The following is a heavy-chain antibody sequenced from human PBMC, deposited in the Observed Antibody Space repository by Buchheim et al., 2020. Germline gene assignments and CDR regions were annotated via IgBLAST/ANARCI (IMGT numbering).Heavy chain of an antibody. J-gene: IGHJ5*02. CDR1: GFTFSSYG. CDR2: IWYDGSNK. V-gene: IGHV3-33*01. CDR3: AREDYGGNYHWFDP. D-gene: IGHD4-23*01. Sequence: QVQLVESGGGVVQPGRSLRLSCAASGFTFSSYGMHWVRQAPGKGLEWVAVIWYDGSNKYYADSVKGRFTISSDNSKNTLYLQMNSLRAEDTAVYYCAREDYGGNYHWFDPWGKGTL.